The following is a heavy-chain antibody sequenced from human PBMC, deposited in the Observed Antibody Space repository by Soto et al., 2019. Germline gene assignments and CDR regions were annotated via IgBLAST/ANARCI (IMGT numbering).Heavy chain of an antibody. Sequence: SETLSLTXTVSGDSVSKYYWNWIRQPAGKGLEWIGRIHSTRSPNYNPSLKSRVTMSVDTSKNQFSLKLNLTSVTAADTAVYYCARSPAYGDYANLDTWGQGTLVTVSS. D-gene: IGHD4-17*01. CDR2: IHSTRSP. CDR3: ARSPAYGDYANLDT. J-gene: IGHJ5*02. V-gene: IGHV4-4*07. CDR1: GDSVSKYY.